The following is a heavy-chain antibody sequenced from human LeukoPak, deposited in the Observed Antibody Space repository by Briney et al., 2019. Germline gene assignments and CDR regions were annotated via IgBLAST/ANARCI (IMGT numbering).Heavy chain of an antibody. CDR2: ISGGNGTT. Sequence: ASVKVSCKASAYTFTSYTMHWVRQAPGQRLEWMGWISGGNGTTKYSQKFQGRVTMTRDTSISTAYMELSSLRSEDTAMYYCAMYHYDSSGPYVGAFDIWGQGTMVTVSS. D-gene: IGHD3-22*01. CDR1: AYTFTSYT. V-gene: IGHV1-3*01. J-gene: IGHJ3*02. CDR3: AMYHYDSSGPYVGAFDI.